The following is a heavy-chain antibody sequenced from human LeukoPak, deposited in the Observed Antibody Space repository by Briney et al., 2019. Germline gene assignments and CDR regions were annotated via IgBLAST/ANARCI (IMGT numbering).Heavy chain of an antibody. J-gene: IGHJ4*02. CDR1: GGSFSGYY. CDR3: ARGALKWELPPIRARKSYYFDY. CDR2: INHSGST. Sequence: PSETLSLTCAVYGGSFSGYYWSWIRQPPGKGLEWIGEINHSGSTNYNPSLKGRVTISVDTSKNQFSLKLSSVTAADTAVYYCARGALKWELPPIRARKSYYFDYWGQGTLVTVSS. V-gene: IGHV4-34*01. D-gene: IGHD1-26*01.